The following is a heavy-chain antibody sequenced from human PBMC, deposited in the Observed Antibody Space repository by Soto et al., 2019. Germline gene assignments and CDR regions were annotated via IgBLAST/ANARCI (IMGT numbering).Heavy chain of an antibody. V-gene: IGHV4-30-4*01. CDR1: EDVTSSYY. J-gene: IGHJ4*02. Sequence: SETLSLPCIPSEDVTSSYYCSWVSQPQRKGLGWIGCIYYSGNTYYNPSLKRRFRISVDTSKNQFSLQLSSVTVADTAVYYCARDFKRYSSPQGPLEYWGLGTLVT. CDR3: ARDFKRYSSPQGPLEY. CDR2: IYYSGNT. D-gene: IGHD6-13*01.